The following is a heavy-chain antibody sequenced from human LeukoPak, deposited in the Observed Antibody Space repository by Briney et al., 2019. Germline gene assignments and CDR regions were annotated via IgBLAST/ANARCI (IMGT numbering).Heavy chain of an antibody. V-gene: IGHV1-18*01. CDR1: GYTFTSYG. D-gene: IGHD2-2*02. J-gene: IGHJ5*02. CDR3: ARDTSGYTNWFDP. Sequence: PLASVKVSCKASGYTFTSYGISWVRQAPGQGPEWMGWISAYNGNTNYAQKLQGRVTMTTDTSTSTAYMELRSLRSDDTAVYYCARDTSGYTNWFDPWGQGTLVTVSS. CDR2: ISAYNGNT.